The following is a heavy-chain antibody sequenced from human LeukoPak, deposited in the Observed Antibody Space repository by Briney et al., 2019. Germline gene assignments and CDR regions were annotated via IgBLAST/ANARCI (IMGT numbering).Heavy chain of an antibody. J-gene: IGHJ4*02. V-gene: IGHV1-46*01. CDR2: INPSGGAT. D-gene: IGHD6-13*01. CDR3: ARGAATSTRWHFTD. CDR1: IYTFISYC. Sequence: ASVKVSCKGTIYTFISYCLHWVRQAPGQGLEWMATINPSGGATSYVQKFQGRVTMTRDTSTSTVYMELSSLRSEDTAVFYRARGAATSTRWHFTDGGQGTLVTVSS.